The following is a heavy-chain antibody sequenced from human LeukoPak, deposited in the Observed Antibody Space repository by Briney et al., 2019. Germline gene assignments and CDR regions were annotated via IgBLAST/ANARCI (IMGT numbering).Heavy chain of an antibody. J-gene: IGHJ4*02. CDR3: ARATRDYDFDY. V-gene: IGHV3-74*01. D-gene: IGHD3-22*01. CDR2: INSDGSST. Sequence: GGSLRLSCAASGFTFSSYWMHWVRQAPGKGLVWVSRINSDGSSTSCADSVKGRFTISRDNAKNTLYLQMNSLRAEDTAVYYCARATRDYDFDYWGQGTLVTVSS. CDR1: GFTFSSYW.